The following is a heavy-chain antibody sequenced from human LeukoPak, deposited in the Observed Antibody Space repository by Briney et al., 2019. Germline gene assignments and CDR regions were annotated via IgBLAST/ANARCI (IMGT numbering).Heavy chain of an antibody. V-gene: IGHV4-4*07. CDR3: ARENSGTYREFDY. D-gene: IGHD1-26*01. CDR2: IYTSGST. Sequence: KPSETLSLTCTVSGGSISSYYWSWIRQPAGKGLEWIGRIYTSGSTNYNASLKSRVSMSVDTSKNQFSLKLSSVTAADMAVFYCARENSGTYREFDYWGQGTLVTVSS. CDR1: GGSISSYY. J-gene: IGHJ4*02.